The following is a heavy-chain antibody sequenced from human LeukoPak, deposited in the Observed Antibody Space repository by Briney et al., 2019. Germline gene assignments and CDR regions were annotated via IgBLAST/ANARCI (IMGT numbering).Heavy chain of an antibody. V-gene: IGHV4-59*01. Sequence: SETLSLTCTVSGGSISSYYWSWIRQPPGKGLEWIGYIYYSGSTNYNPSLKSRVTISVDTCKNQFSLKLSSVAAADTAVYYCARGYDFWSGYYLDYWGQGTLVTVSS. D-gene: IGHD3-3*01. CDR3: ARGYDFWSGYYLDY. CDR2: IYYSGST. CDR1: GGSISSYY. J-gene: IGHJ4*02.